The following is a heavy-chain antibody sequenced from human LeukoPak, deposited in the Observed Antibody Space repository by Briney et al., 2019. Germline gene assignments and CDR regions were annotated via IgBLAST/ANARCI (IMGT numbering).Heavy chain of an antibody. CDR2: INHSGST. CDR1: GXSFSGYY. V-gene: IGHV4-34*01. J-gene: IGHJ6*02. Sequence: SETLSLTCAVYGXSFSGYYWTWIRQPPGKGQEWIGEINHSGSTNYNPSLKRRVTISVDTSKNQFSLKLNSVSAADTAVYYCARADTMVRGVPLYYHGMDGWGQGTTVTVSS. CDR3: ARADTMVRGVPLYYHGMDG. D-gene: IGHD3-10*01.